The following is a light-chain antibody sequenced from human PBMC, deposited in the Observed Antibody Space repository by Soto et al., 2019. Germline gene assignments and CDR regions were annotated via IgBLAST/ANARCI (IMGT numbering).Light chain of an antibody. V-gene: IGKV3-11*01. CDR2: GAF. CDR1: PSVSTF. CDR3: QQRNVWPPVT. J-gene: IGKJ5*01. Sequence: ENVLTQSPATLSLSPGERTNLSLRANPSVSTFLAWYQQKPGQAPRLLIYGAFNRATGIPARFSGSGSGTDFTLTISSLEPEDSAVYYCQQRNVWPPVTFGQGTRLEIK.